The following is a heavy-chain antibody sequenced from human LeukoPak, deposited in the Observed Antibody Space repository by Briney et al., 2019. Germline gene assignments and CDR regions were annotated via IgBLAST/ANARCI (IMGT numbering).Heavy chain of an antibody. CDR3: AKDRRWLQLPYFDY. Sequence: GGSLRLSCAASGFTFSSYAMSWVRQAPGKGLEWVSAISGSGGSTYYADSVKGRFTISRDNSKNTLYLQMNSLRAKDTAVYYCAKDRRWLQLPYFDYWGQGTLVTVSS. CDR2: ISGSGGST. J-gene: IGHJ4*02. V-gene: IGHV3-23*01. CDR1: GFTFSSYA. D-gene: IGHD5-24*01.